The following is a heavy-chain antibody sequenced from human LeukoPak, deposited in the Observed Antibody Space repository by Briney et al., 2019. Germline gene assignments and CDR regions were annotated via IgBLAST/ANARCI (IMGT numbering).Heavy chain of an antibody. CDR1: GFTFSSYW. J-gene: IGHJ6*03. V-gene: IGHV3-7*01. D-gene: IGHD6-13*01. CDR2: IKQDGSEK. Sequence: GGSLRLSCAASGFTFSSYWMSWVRQAPGKGLEWVANIKQDGSEKYYVDSVKGRFTISRDNAKNSLYLQMNSLRAEDTAVYYCAARYSSSWYVPYYYMDVWGKGTTVTVSS. CDR3: AARYSSSWYVPYYYMDV.